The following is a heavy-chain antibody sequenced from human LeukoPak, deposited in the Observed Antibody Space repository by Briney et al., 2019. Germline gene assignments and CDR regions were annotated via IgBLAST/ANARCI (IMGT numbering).Heavy chain of an antibody. CDR2: IYWNDDK. CDR1: GFSLSTSGVG. Sequence: SGPTLVKPTQTLTLTCTFSGFSLSTSGVGVGWIRQPPGKALEWLALIYWNDDKRYSPSLKSRLTITKDTSKNQVVLTMTNMDPVDTATYYCAHLPYSSGWYNVDAFDIWGQGTMVTVSS. D-gene: IGHD6-19*01. CDR3: AHLPYSSGWYNVDAFDI. V-gene: IGHV2-5*01. J-gene: IGHJ3*02.